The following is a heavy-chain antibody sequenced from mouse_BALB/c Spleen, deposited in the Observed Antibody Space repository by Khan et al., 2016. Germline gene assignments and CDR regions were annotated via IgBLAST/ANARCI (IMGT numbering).Heavy chain of an antibody. J-gene: IGHJ1*01. CDR2: ISYSGTT. D-gene: IGHD2-2*01. V-gene: IGHV3-8*02. Sequence: EVQLQESGPSLVKPSQTLSLTCSVTGDSITSGYWNWIRKFPGNKLEYMGYISYSGTTYYNPSLRSRVSITRDPSKNQYYLLLNSVTTEDTATYYCAGCDGYDPYWYFDVWGAGTTVTVSS. CDR3: AGCDGYDPYWYFDV. CDR1: GDSITSGY.